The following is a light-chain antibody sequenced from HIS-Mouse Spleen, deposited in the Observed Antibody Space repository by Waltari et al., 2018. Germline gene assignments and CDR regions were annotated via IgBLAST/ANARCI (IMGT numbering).Light chain of an antibody. V-gene: IGLV3-10*01. CDR2: EER. CDR1: ALPKKY. Sequence: SYELTQPPSVSVSPGQTARITCSGDALPKKYAYWYQQRSGQAPVLVIYEERKRPSGSPLRCSGSSSGPMATWTISGAQVEDEADYYCYSTDSSGNHRVFGGGTKLTVL. J-gene: IGLJ2*01. CDR3: YSTDSSGNHRV.